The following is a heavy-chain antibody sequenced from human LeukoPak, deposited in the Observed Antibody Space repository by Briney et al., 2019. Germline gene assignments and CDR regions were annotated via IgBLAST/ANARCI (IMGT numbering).Heavy chain of an antibody. Sequence: SETLSLTCAVSGYSISSGYYWGSIRQPPGKGLEWIGSIYHSGSTYYNPSLKSRVTISVDTSKNQFSLKLSSVTAADTAVYYCARVGLAVADYWGQGTLVTVSS. CDR2: IYHSGST. V-gene: IGHV4-38-2*01. CDR3: ARVGLAVADY. D-gene: IGHD6-19*01. J-gene: IGHJ4*02. CDR1: GYSISSGYY.